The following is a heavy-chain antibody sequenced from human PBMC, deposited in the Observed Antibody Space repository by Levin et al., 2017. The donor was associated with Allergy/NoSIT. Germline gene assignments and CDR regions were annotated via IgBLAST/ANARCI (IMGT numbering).Heavy chain of an antibody. Sequence: GGSLRLSCAASGFTFSSYGMHWVRQAPGKGLEWVAVISYDGSNKYYADSVKGRFTISRDNSKNTLYLQMNSLRAEDTAVYYCAKDRLRKPHSSGWYRYYYYGMDVWGQGTTVTVSS. CDR2: ISYDGSNK. J-gene: IGHJ6*02. D-gene: IGHD6-19*01. V-gene: IGHV3-30*18. CDR1: GFTFSSYG. CDR3: AKDRLRKPHSSGWYRYYYYGMDV.